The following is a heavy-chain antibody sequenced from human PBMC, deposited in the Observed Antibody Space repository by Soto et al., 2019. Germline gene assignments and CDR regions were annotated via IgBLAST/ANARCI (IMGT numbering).Heavy chain of an antibody. CDR1: GGSISSYY. D-gene: IGHD5-12*01. CDR3: ARDLWLRARARAFDI. Sequence: SETLSLTCTVSGGSISSYYWSWIRQPPGKGLEWIGYIYYSGSTNYNPSLKSRVTISVDTSKNQFSLKLSSVTAADTAVYYCARDLWLRARARAFDIWGQGTMVTVSS. CDR2: IYYSGST. V-gene: IGHV4-59*01. J-gene: IGHJ3*02.